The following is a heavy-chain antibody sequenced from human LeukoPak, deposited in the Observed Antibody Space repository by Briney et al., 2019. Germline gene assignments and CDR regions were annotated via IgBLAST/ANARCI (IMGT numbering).Heavy chain of an antibody. CDR1: GFTFSSYS. CDR3: ARGGVPAAKNPADY. D-gene: IGHD2-2*01. J-gene: IGHJ4*02. CDR2: ISSSSSYI. V-gene: IGHV3-21*01. Sequence: GGSLRLSCAASGFTFSSYSMNWVRQAPGKGLEWVSSISSSSSYIYYADSVKGRFTISRDNAKSSLYLQMNSLRAEDTAVYYCARGGVPAAKNPADYWGQGTLVTVSS.